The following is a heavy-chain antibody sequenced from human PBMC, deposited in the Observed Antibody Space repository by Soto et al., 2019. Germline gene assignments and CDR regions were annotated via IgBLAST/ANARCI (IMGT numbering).Heavy chain of an antibody. V-gene: IGHV4-39*01. CDR2: ISYGGGT. CDR1: GGSISTASCY. CDR3: ARPRQEDGEYGDPVDF. J-gene: IGHJ4*02. Sequence: SQTRSLSCTVSGGSISTASCYLAWIRLAPGKGLEWIVAISYGGGTYHNPSLRSRITISIDPSKSQFSLDLTSVNAADTSFYFRARPRQEDGEYGDPVDFWGQRTPVTVTA. D-gene: IGHD4-17*01.